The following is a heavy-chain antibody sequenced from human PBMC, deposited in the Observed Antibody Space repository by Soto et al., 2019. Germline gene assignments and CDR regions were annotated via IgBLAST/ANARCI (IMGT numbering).Heavy chain of an antibody. J-gene: IGHJ3*02. D-gene: IGHD3-10*01. CDR1: GGSISSSNW. CDR2: IYHSGST. CDR3: ARDPAVSGSYYNRDPRYSVRDAFDI. V-gene: IGHV4-4*02. Sequence: SETLSLTCAVSGGSISSSNWWSWVRQPPGKGLEWIGEIYHSGSTNYNPSLKSRVTISVDKSKNQFSLKLSSVTAADTAVYYCARDPAVSGSYYNRDPRYSVRDAFDIWGQGTMVTVSS.